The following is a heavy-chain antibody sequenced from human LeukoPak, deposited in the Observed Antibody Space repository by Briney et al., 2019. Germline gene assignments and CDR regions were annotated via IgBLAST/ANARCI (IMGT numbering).Heavy chain of an antibody. CDR2: ISGDGGST. J-gene: IGHJ4*02. CDR3: AKDTTARETGYYFDY. CDR1: GFTFDDYA. V-gene: IGHV3-43*02. Sequence: GGSLRLSCAASGFTFDDYAMHWVRQAPGKGLEWVSLISGDGGSTYYADSVKGRFTISRDNSKNSLYLQMNSLRTEDTALCYCAKDTTARETGYYFDYWGQGTLVTVSS. D-gene: IGHD1-14*01.